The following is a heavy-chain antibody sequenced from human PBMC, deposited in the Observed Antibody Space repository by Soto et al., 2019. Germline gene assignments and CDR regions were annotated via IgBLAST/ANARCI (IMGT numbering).Heavy chain of an antibody. V-gene: IGHV1-3*01. J-gene: IGHJ6*02. Sequence: GTSVKLSCEACGYSFTSYAMHWVRQAPGQRLEWMGWINAGNGNTKYSQKFQGRVTITRDTSASTAYMELSSLRSEDTAVYYCARASKRSSSSWYREIYYYYYGMGVWGQGTTVTVSS. D-gene: IGHD6-13*01. CDR2: INAGNGNT. CDR1: GYSFTSYA. CDR3: ARASKRSSSSWYREIYYYYYGMGV.